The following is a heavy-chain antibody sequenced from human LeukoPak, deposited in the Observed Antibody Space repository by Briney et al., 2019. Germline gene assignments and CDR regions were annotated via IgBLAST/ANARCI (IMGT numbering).Heavy chain of an antibody. CDR2: ISSSSSYI. CDR3: ARSGHSSGWDNNRYFYSGMDV. D-gene: IGHD6-19*01. Sequence: GGSLRLSCAASGFTFSSYSTNWVRQAPGKGLEWVSSISSSSSYIYYADSVKGRFTISRDNAKNSLYLQMNSLRAEDTAVYYCARSGHSSGWDNNRYFYSGMDVWGQGITVTV. J-gene: IGHJ6*02. V-gene: IGHV3-21*01. CDR1: GFTFSSYS.